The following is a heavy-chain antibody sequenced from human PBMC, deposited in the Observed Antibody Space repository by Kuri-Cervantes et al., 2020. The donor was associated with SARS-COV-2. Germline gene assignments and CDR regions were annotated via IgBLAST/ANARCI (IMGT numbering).Heavy chain of an antibody. CDR3: ARAYCGGDCEFDY. J-gene: IGHJ4*02. CDR2: ISVSGGST. Sequence: GGSLRLSCAASGFTFGSYVMNWVRQAPGKWLECVSTISVSGGSTYYADSVKGRFTISRDSSENTLYLQMNSLRAEDTAVYYCARAYCGGDCEFDYWGQGTLVTVSS. V-gene: IGHV3-23*01. CDR1: GFTFGSYV. D-gene: IGHD2-21*02.